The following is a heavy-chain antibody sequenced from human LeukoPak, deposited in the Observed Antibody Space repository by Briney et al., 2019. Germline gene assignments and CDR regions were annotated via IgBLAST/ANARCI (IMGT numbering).Heavy chain of an antibody. D-gene: IGHD2-2*01. CDR1: GGSISSGDYY. CDR3: ATMGYCTSTTCPRVFDY. Sequence: SETLSLTCTVSGGSISSGDYYWSWIRQPPGKGLEWIGYIYYSGSTYYNPSLKSRVTISVDTSKNQFSLKLSSVTAADTAVYYCATMGYCTSTTCPRVFDYWGQGILVTVSS. J-gene: IGHJ4*02. CDR2: IYYSGST. V-gene: IGHV4-30-4*08.